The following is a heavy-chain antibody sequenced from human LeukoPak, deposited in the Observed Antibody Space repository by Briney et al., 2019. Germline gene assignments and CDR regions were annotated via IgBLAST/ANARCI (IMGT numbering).Heavy chain of an antibody. CDR1: GGSFSGYY. D-gene: IGHD3-22*01. CDR3: ARGRPGYFENSGYYKHYYSYDVDV. CDR2: INHSEST. V-gene: IGHV4-34*01. Sequence: SSETLSLTCGVYGGSFSGYYWSWIRQPPGKGLEWVGEINHSESTNYNPSLKSRVTISLDTSKSQFFLKLSSVTAADTAVYYCARGRPGYFENSGYYKHYYSYDVDVWGQGTTVTVFS. J-gene: IGHJ6*02.